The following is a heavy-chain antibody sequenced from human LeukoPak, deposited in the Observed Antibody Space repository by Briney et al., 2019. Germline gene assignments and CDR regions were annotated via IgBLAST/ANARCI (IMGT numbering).Heavy chain of an antibody. CDR2: ISYDGSNK. D-gene: IGHD3-22*01. J-gene: IGHJ4*02. Sequence: GGSLRLSCAASGFTFSSYAMHWVRQAPGKGLEWVAVISYDGSNKYYADSVKGRFTISRDNSKNTLYLQMNSLRAEDTAVYYCARDLDYYDSSGFDYWGQGTLVTVSS. CDR3: ARDLDYYDSSGFDY. CDR1: GFTFSSYA. V-gene: IGHV3-30-3*01.